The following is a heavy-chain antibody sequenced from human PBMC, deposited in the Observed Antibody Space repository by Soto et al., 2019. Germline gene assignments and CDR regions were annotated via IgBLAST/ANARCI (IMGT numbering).Heavy chain of an antibody. CDR3: APQQLAFDF. V-gene: IGHV3-23*01. J-gene: IGHJ4*02. CDR2: ISGSGGGT. CDR1: GFTFDSYA. Sequence: EVQLLESGGGLVQPGGSLRLSCAASGFTFDSYAMSWVRQAPGKGLEWVSAISGSGGGTYYADSVKGRFTISRDNSKNTLYLQMNSLRADDTAVYYCAPQQLAFDFWGQGTLVTVSS. D-gene: IGHD6-13*01.